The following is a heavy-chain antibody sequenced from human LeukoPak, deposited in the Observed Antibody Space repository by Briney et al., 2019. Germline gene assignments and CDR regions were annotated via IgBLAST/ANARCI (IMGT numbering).Heavy chain of an antibody. V-gene: IGHV4-61*02. Sequence: PSQTLSLTCTVSDGSISSGSYYWSWIRQPAGKGLEWIGRIYTSGSTNYDPSLKSRVTISVDTSKNQFSLKLSSVTAADTAVYYCARDAIVGATYFDYWGQGTLVTVS. CDR2: IYTSGST. CDR1: DGSISSGSYY. CDR3: ARDAIVGATYFDY. J-gene: IGHJ4*02. D-gene: IGHD1-26*01.